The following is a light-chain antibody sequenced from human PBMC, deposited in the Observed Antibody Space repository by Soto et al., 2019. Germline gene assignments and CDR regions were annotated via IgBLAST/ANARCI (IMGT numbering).Light chain of an antibody. J-gene: IGKJ3*01. V-gene: IGKV3-15*01. CDR2: DAS. CDR3: QQYNTWPLT. CDR1: QSVSSN. Sequence: TVMTQSPATLSVSPGERPTLSCRASQSVSSNLAWYQQKPGQAPRLLIYDASTRATGIPARFSGSGSGTEFTPTISSLQSEDFAVYYCQQYNTWPLTFGPGTKVDIK.